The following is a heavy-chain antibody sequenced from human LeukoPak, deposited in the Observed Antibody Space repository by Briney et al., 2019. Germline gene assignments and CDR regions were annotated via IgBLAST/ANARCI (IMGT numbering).Heavy chain of an antibody. Sequence: GGSLRLSCAASGFTFSSYSMSWVRQAPGKGLEWVSSISSSSSYIYYADSVKGRFTISTDNAKNSLYLQMNSLRAEDTAVYYCARGITIFGVVPKQFDYWGQGTLVTVSS. D-gene: IGHD3-3*01. J-gene: IGHJ4*02. V-gene: IGHV3-21*01. CDR1: GFTFSSYS. CDR3: ARGITIFGVVPKQFDY. CDR2: ISSSSSYI.